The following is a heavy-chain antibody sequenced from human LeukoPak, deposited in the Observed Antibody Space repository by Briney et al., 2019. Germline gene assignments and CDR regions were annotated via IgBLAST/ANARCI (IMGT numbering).Heavy chain of an antibody. V-gene: IGHV4-38-2*02. J-gene: IGHJ4*02. Sequence: ASETLSLTCTVSGYSISSGYYWGWIRQPPGKGLEWIGEINHSGSTNYNPSLKSRVTISVDTSKNQFSLKLSSVTAADTAVYYCARVGGVRWLLRIYYFDYWGQGTLVTVSS. CDR3: ARVGGVRWLLRIYYFDY. CDR2: INHSGST. D-gene: IGHD3-22*01. CDR1: GYSISSGYY.